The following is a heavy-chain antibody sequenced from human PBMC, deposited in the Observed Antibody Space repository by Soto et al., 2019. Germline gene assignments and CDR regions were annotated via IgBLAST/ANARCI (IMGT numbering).Heavy chain of an antibody. CDR3: AKDLTRQLAYWLDP. CDR2: INAHSGGT. CDR1: GFSFTGYY. D-gene: IGHD6-6*01. V-gene: IGHV1-2*02. Sequence: ASVKVSCKASGFSFTGYYIHWLRQAPGQGLEWMGWINAHSGGTEYAQKFQGRVTLTRDTSIATAYLTLTSLTADDTALYYCAKDLTRQLAYWLDPWGQGTQVTVSS. J-gene: IGHJ5*02.